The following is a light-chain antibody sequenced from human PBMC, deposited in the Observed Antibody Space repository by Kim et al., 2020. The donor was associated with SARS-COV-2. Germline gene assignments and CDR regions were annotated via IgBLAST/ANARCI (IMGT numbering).Light chain of an antibody. CDR2: AAS. CDR3: QQVNSYPRT. J-gene: IGKJ1*01. CDR1: QGVGSY. V-gene: IGKV1-9*01. Sequence: ASVGDRVTVTCRASQGVGSYLAWYQQKPGKAPKVLIYAASTLQSEVPSRFSGSGSGTEFTLTISSLQPEDFATYYCQQVNSYPRTFGQGTKVEIK.